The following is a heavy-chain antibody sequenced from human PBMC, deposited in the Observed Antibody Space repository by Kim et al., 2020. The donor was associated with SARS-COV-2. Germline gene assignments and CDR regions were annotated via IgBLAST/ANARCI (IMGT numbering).Heavy chain of an antibody. CDR3: ARGGKRGYGDAFDI. CDR2: IYYSGSP. V-gene: IGHV4-39*07. D-gene: IGHD5-12*01. Sequence: SETLSLTCTVSGGSISSSSYYWGWIRQPPGKGLEWIGSIYYSGSPYYNPSLKSRVTISVDTSKNQFSLKLSSVTAADTAVYYCARGGKRGYGDAFDIWGQGTMVTVSS. CDR1: GGSISSSSYY. J-gene: IGHJ3*02.